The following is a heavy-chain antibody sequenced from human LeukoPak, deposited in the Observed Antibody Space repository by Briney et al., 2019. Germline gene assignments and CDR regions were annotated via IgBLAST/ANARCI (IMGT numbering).Heavy chain of an antibody. J-gene: IGHJ4*02. D-gene: IGHD6-19*01. V-gene: IGHV3-15*01. CDR2: IKSKTDGGTT. CDR3: TTTLAVAGTSMGY. CDR1: GFTFNDAW. Sequence: GGSLRLSCAASGFTFNDAWMTWGRQAPGKGLEWVGRIKSKTDGGTTDYAAPVKGRFTISRDDSKTTLYLQMNSLKTEDTAVYYCTTTLAVAGTSMGYWGQGTLVTVSS.